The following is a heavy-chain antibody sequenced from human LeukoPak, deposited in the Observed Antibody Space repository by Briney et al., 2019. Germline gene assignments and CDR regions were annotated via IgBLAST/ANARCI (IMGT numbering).Heavy chain of an antibody. CDR2: MYPGDSDT. D-gene: IGHD5-18*01. CDR3: ARQRGYSYGTNWFDP. Sequence: GESLKISCKGSGYSFTSYWIGWVRQMPGKGLEWMGIMYPGDSDTRYSPSFQGQVTISADKSISTAYLQWSSLKASDTAMYYCARQRGYSYGTNWFDPWGQGTLVTVSS. CDR1: GYSFTSYW. J-gene: IGHJ5*02. V-gene: IGHV5-51*01.